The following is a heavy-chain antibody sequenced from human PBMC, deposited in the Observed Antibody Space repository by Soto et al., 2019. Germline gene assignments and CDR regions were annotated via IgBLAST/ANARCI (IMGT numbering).Heavy chain of an antibody. V-gene: IGHV4-59*01. D-gene: IGHD3-9*01. CDR3: AGDFGKYDILTGHNSHAFDV. CDR2: VHNSGRT. Sequence: QVQLQESGPGLVRPSETLSLTCSVSGGSLSSYYWSWIRQPPGKGLEWIGYVHNSGRTNSASSLKSRVTISVDMSKNQFSLRLASLTAADTALYFCAGDFGKYDILTGHNSHAFDVWGQGTMVNVSS. CDR1: GGSLSSYY. J-gene: IGHJ3*01.